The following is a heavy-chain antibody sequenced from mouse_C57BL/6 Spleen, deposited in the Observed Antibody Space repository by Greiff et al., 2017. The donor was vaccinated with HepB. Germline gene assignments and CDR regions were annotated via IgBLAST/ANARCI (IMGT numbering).Heavy chain of an antibody. V-gene: IGHV1-52*01. J-gene: IGHJ2*01. Sequence: VQLQQSGAELVRPGSSVKLSCKASGYTFTSYWMHWVKQRPIQGLEWIGNIDPSDSETHYNQKFKDKATLTVDKSSSTAYMQLSSLTSEDSAVYYCAIYYYGSSYVNFDYWGQGTTLTVSS. CDR1: GYTFTSYW. CDR2: IDPSDSET. CDR3: AIYYYGSSYVNFDY. D-gene: IGHD1-1*01.